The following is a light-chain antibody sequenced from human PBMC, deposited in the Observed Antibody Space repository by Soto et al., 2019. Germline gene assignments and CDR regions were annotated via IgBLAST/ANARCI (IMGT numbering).Light chain of an antibody. CDR1: QSVSSN. Sequence: EVVMPPSPATLSVSQGERATLSCRASQSVSSNLVWYQQKPGQAPRLLIYDASTRATGIPARCSGSGSGTQYTLSISSLQSEDFALYFCQQCTNWPYTVGHGTKLEIK. V-gene: IGKV3-15*01. CDR2: DAS. J-gene: IGKJ2*01. CDR3: QQCTNWPYT.